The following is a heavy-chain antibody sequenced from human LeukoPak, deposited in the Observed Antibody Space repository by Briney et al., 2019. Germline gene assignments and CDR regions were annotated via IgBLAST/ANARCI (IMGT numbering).Heavy chain of an antibody. V-gene: IGHV4-59*08. CDR2: IYDSGST. J-gene: IGHJ4*02. CDR3: ARLSHYFDSRGYYYVRFFDY. D-gene: IGHD3-22*01. CDR1: GGSISSYS. Sequence: SETLSLTCTVSGGSISSYSWSWIRQPPGKGLECIRYIYDSGSTNYNPSLKSRVAISVDKSKNQFSLKLSYVTAADTAVYYCARLSHYFDSRGYYYVRFFDYWGQGTLVTVSS.